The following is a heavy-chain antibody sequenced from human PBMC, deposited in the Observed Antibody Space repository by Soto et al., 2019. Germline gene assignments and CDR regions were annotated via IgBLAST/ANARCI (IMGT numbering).Heavy chain of an antibody. D-gene: IGHD6-25*01. J-gene: IGHJ6*02. CDR2: IKSKTNGGPT. CDR3: TTDLRTAAGQSGYHYGMDV. CDR1: GFTFSNAW. Sequence: VGSLRLSCAASGFTFSNAWMSWVRQAPGKGLEWVGRIKSKTNGGPTHYAAHVKCRFTISRDDSKNTRYLQMNSMKTDDTAGYYCTTDLRTAAGQSGYHYGMDVWGQGTPVTVSS. V-gene: IGHV3-15*01.